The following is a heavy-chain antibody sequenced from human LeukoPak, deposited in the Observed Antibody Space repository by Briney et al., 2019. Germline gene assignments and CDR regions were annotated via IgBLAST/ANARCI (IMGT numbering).Heavy chain of an antibody. CDR3: ARSQLWFGEAFFHY. CDR2: IDPSDSYT. J-gene: IGHJ4*02. Sequence: GESLKISCKDSEYSFTRYWISWVRQMPGKGLEWMGRIDPSDSYTNYSPSLQGHVTLSADKSISTAYLQWSSLKASDTAMYYCARSQLWFGEAFFHYWGQGTLVTVSS. D-gene: IGHD3-10*01. V-gene: IGHV5-10-1*01. CDR1: EYSFTRYW.